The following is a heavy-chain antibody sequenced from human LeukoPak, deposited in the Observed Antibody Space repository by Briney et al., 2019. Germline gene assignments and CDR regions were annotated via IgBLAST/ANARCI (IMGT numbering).Heavy chain of an antibody. D-gene: IGHD4-17*01. CDR2: ISYDGSNK. Sequence: GGSLRLSCAASGFTFSSYAMHWVRQAPGKGLEWVAVISYDGSNKYYADSVKGRFTISRDNSKNTLYLQMNSLRAEDTAVYYCARGFLVEDYGDYVGNFDYWGQGTLVTVSS. CDR3: ARGFLVEDYGDYVGNFDY. V-gene: IGHV3-30-3*01. J-gene: IGHJ4*02. CDR1: GFTFSSYA.